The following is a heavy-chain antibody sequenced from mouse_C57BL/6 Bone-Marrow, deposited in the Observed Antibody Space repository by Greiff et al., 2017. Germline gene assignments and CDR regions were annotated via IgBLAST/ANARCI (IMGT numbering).Heavy chain of an antibody. V-gene: IGHV1-81*01. D-gene: IGHD1-1*01. Sequence: QVQLQQSGAELARPGASVKLSCKASGYTFTSYGISWVKQRTGQGLEWIGEIYPRSGNTYYNEKFKGKATLTADKSSSTAYMELRSLTSEDSAVYVCAREYYGSSPWYFDVWGTGTTVTVSS. J-gene: IGHJ1*03. CDR2: IYPRSGNT. CDR3: AREYYGSSPWYFDV. CDR1: GYTFTSYG.